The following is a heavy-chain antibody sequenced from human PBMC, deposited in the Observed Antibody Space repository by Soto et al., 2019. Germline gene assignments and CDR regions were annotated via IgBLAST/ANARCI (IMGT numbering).Heavy chain of an antibody. CDR3: ASRHSSPYFDY. CDR2: IYYSGST. D-gene: IGHD6-13*01. J-gene: IGHJ4*02. Sequence: SETLSLTYTVSGGSISSGDYYWSWIRQPPGKGLEWIGSIYYSGSTYYNPSLKSRVTISVDTSKNQFSLKLNSVTAADTAVYYCASRHSSPYFDYWGQGTLVTVSS. V-gene: IGHV4-30-4*01. CDR1: GGSISSGDYY.